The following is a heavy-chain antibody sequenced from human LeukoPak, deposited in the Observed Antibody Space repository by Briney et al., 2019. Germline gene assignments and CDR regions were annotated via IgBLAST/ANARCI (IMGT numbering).Heavy chain of an antibody. Sequence: PSETLSLTCAVYGGSFSGYYWSWIRQPPGKGLEWIGEINHSGSTNYNPSLKSRVTISVDTSKNQFSLKLSSVTAADTAVYYCARRAWVRGVIKRGNYFDYWGQGTLVTVSS. CDR3: ARRAWVRGVIKRGNYFDY. D-gene: IGHD3-10*01. CDR1: GGSFSGYY. CDR2: INHSGST. J-gene: IGHJ4*02. V-gene: IGHV4-34*01.